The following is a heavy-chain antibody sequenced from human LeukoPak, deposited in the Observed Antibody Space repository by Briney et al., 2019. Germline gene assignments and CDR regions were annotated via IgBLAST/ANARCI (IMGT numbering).Heavy chain of an antibody. J-gene: IGHJ2*01. CDR2: IIPNTGGT. CDR1: GGTFSSYA. V-gene: IGHV1-2*04. CDR3: ARGSPSYAQWHFDL. D-gene: IGHD2/OR15-2a*01. Sequence: ASVKVSYKASGGTFSSYAISWVRQAPGQGLEWMGWIIPNTGGTNYAQKFQDWVTMSSDTSISTAYMELSSLRSDDTAVYYCARGSPSYAQWHFDLWGRGTLVTVSS.